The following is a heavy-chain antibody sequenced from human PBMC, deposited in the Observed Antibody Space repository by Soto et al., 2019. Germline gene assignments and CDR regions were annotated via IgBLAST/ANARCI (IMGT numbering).Heavy chain of an antibody. CDR3: ARRLELPLGASHYYYGMDV. Sequence: EAQLVESGGGLVQPGGSLRVSCAASGFDFSTYWMHWVRQVPGKGLEWVSRIDDDGSSTRYADSVKGRFTISRDNSKNIVYLEMNSLTAEDTAVYYCARRLELPLGASHYYYGMDVWGQGTTDTVSS. V-gene: IGHV3-74*01. CDR1: GFDFSTYW. D-gene: IGHD1-7*01. J-gene: IGHJ6*02. CDR2: IDDDGSST.